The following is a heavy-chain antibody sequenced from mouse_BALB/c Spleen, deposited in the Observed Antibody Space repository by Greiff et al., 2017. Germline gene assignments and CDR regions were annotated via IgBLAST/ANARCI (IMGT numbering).Heavy chain of an antibody. CDR1: GYSITSDYA. CDR3: ASHYYGSSLPWFAY. D-gene: IGHD1-1*01. Sequence: EVQLQQSGPGLVKPSQSLSLTCTVTGYSITSDYAWNCIRQFPGNKLEWMGYISYSGSTSYNPSLKSRISITRDTSKNQFFLQLNSVTTEDTATYYCASHYYGSSLPWFAYWGQGTLVTVSA. J-gene: IGHJ3*01. CDR2: ISYSGST. V-gene: IGHV3-2*02.